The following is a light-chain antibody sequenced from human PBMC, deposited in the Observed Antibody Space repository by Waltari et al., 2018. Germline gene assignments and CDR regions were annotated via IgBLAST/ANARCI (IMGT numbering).Light chain of an antibody. CDR1: PSISTL. CDR2: KAS. CDR3: QQYNTYPLT. J-gene: IGKJ4*01. V-gene: IGKV1-5*03. Sequence: DIQMTQSPSTLSASVGDRVTITCRASPSISTLLAWYQQKPGKAPKLLIYKASSLESGVPSTFSGSGSGTEFTLTISSLQPDDFATYYCQQYNTYPLTFGGGTKVEIK.